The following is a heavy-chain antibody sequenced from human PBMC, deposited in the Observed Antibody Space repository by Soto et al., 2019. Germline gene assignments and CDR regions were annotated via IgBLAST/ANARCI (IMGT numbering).Heavy chain of an antibody. D-gene: IGHD2-15*01. CDR2: ISAYNYNT. CDR1: GYTFTSYG. CDR3: ARVVGALGHWFDP. V-gene: IGHV1-18*01. Sequence: QVQLVQSGAEVKKPGASVKVSCKASGYTFTSYGLSWVRQAPGQGLEWMGRISAYNYNTNYAQKLQGRVTMTTDTSXXXXXXXXXXXXXXXXAVYYCARVVGALGHWFDPWGQGTLVTVSS. J-gene: IGHJ5*02.